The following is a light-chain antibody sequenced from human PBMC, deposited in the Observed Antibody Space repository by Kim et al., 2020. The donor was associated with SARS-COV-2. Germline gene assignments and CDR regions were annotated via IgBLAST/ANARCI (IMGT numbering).Light chain of an antibody. V-gene: IGLV3-19*01. CDR2: GKY. CDR1: SLRSYY. CDR3: NSRDSSGDHVV. Sequence: ACGQTVSIKCQGGSLRSYYATWYQQRPGQAPVLVLFGKYNRPSGIPDRFSGSGSGNTASLTITGAQAEDEADYYCNSRDSSGDHVVFGGGTQLTVL. J-gene: IGLJ3*02.